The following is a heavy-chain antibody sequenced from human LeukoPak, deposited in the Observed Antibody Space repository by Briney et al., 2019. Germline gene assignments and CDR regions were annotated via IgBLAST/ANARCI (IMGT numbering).Heavy chain of an antibody. CDR2: IYHSGST. D-gene: IGHD3-22*01. CDR3: ARARVTMIVVDY. CDR1: GGSISSSNYY. J-gene: IGHJ4*02. V-gene: IGHV4-39*07. Sequence: KSSETLSLTCTVSGGSISSSNYYWGWIRQPPGKGLEWIGSIYHSGSTYYNPSLKSRVTISVDTSKNQFSLKLSSVTAADTAVYYCARARVTMIVVDYWGQGTLVTVSS.